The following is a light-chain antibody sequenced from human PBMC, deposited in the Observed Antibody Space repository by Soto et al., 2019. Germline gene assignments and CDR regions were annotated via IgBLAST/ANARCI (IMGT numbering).Light chain of an antibody. CDR1: SRDIGGYNL. CDR3: NSHTSSNTRV. J-gene: IGLJ1*01. V-gene: IGLV2-14*02. CDR2: EGN. Sequence: QSALAQPASVSGSPGQSITISCTGTSRDIGGYNLVSWYQQHPGRAPKLMIYEGNKRPSRVSNRFSASKSGNTAALTISGLQDEDEADYYCNSHTSSNTRVFGTGTKVTVL.